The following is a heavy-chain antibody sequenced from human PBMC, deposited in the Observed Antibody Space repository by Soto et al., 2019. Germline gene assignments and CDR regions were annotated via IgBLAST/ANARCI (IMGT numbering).Heavy chain of an antibody. CDR1: GFTFSSYG. V-gene: IGHV3-33*01. CDR2: IWYDGSNK. Sequence: GGSLRLSCAASGFTFSSYGMHWVRQAPGKGLEWVAVIWYDGSNKYYADSVKGRFTISRDNSKNTLYLQMNSLRAEDTAVYYCARDTPYYDSSGDAFDIWRQGTMVTVSS. J-gene: IGHJ3*02. D-gene: IGHD3-22*01. CDR3: ARDTPYYDSSGDAFDI.